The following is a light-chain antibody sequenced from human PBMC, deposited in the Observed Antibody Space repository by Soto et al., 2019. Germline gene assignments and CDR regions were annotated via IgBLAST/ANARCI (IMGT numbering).Light chain of an antibody. Sequence: EIVMTQSPATLSVSPGERATLSCRASQSVYNNLAWYQQKPGQAPRLLIFGASTRATGIPARFSGSGSGTEFTLTISSLQSEDFALYYCQQYHNWPPLTFGGGTKVEIK. CDR1: QSVYNN. V-gene: IGKV3-15*01. J-gene: IGKJ4*01. CDR2: GAS. CDR3: QQYHNWPPLT.